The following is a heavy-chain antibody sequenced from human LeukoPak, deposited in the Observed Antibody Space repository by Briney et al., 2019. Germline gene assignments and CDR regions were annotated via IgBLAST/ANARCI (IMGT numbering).Heavy chain of an antibody. Sequence: GGSLRLSCAASGFTFSSYGMHWVRQAPGKGLEWVAVISYDGSNKYYADSVKGRFTISRDNSKNTLYLQMNSLRAEDTAVYYCAKESFWSPPHYFDYWGQGTLVTVSS. J-gene: IGHJ4*02. D-gene: IGHD3-3*01. V-gene: IGHV3-30*18. CDR3: AKESFWSPPHYFDY. CDR1: GFTFSSYG. CDR2: ISYDGSNK.